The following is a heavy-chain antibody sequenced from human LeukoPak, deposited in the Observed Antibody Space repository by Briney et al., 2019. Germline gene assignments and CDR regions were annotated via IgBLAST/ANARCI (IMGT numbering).Heavy chain of an antibody. Sequence: GGSLRLSCAASGFTFSSYAISWVRQAPGQGLEWMGRIIPILGIANYAQKFQGRVTITADKSTSTAYMELSSLRSEDTAVYYCARAFGDSSSWYGLFDYWGQGTLVTVSS. V-gene: IGHV1-69*04. CDR2: IIPILGIA. CDR1: GFTFSSYA. J-gene: IGHJ4*02. D-gene: IGHD6-13*01. CDR3: ARAFGDSSSWYGLFDY.